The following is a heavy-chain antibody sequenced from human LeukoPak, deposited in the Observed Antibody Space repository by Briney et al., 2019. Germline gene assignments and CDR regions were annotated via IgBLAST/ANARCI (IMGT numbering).Heavy chain of an antibody. D-gene: IGHD3-10*01. Sequence: PGGSLRLSCTASGFTFGTYAMHWVRQAPGKGLEWVAVISHDGSNKYYADSVKGRFTISRDNSKNTLYLQMNTLRTEDTAVYFCAKPRTIYGSGSSTHLDSWGQGTLVTVSS. CDR1: GFTFGTYA. CDR2: ISHDGSNK. CDR3: AKPRTIYGSGSSTHLDS. V-gene: IGHV3-30-3*01. J-gene: IGHJ4*02.